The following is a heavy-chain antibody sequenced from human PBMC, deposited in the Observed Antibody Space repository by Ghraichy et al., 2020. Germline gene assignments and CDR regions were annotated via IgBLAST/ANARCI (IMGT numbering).Heavy chain of an antibody. Sequence: SETLSLTCTVSGGSISSSSYYWGWIRQPPGKGLEWIGSIYYSGSTYYNPSLKSRVTISVDTSKNQFSLKLSSVTAADTAVYYCARPYSSSWYSSRGQRGNWFDPWGQGTLVTVSS. V-gene: IGHV4-39*01. D-gene: IGHD6-13*01. CDR2: IYYSGST. CDR1: GGSISSSSYY. J-gene: IGHJ5*02. CDR3: ARPYSSSWYSSRGQRGNWFDP.